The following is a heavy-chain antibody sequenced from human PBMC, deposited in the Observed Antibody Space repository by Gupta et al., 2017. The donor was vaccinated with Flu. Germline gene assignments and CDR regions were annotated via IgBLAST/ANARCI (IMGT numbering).Heavy chain of an antibody. D-gene: IGHD1-26*01. CDR3: ARGEGGHSGSYIHWFDP. CDR2: ISSSSSYI. V-gene: IGHV3-21*01. CDR1: GFTFSSYS. Sequence: EVQLVESGGGLVKPGGSLRLSCAASGFTFSSYSMTWVRQAPGKGLEWVSSISSSSSYIYYADSVKGRFTISRDNAKNSLYLQMNSLRAEDTAVYYCARGEGGHSGSYIHWFDPWGQGTLVTVSS. J-gene: IGHJ5*02.